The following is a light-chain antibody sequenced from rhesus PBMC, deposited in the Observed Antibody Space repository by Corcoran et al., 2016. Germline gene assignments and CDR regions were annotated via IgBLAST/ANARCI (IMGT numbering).Light chain of an antibody. J-gene: IGKJ2*01. CDR2: KAS. Sequence: DIQMTQSPSSLSASVGDTVTITCRARQSISRWLAWYQQKTGKAPNLLIYKASRLQSGVPSRLCGSGSGIDFTLTISSLQSEDFATYYCQQYASSPFSFGQGTKVEIK. CDR3: QQYASSPFS. V-gene: IGKV1-22*01. CDR1: QSISRW.